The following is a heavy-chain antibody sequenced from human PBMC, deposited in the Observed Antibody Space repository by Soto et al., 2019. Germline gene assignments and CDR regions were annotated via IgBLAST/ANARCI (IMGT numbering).Heavy chain of an antibody. D-gene: IGHD6-19*01. Sequence: QVQLVQSGAEVKKPGASVKVSCKTSGYPFTSYGINWVRQAPGQGPEWMGWISAYNGKTSYTQRFQGRVTMTTDTSTSTAYLELRSLRSDATAVYYCVTDRLIAVTGLLPYWGPGTLVTVSS. CDR3: VTDRLIAVTGLLPY. CDR2: ISAYNGKT. CDR1: GYPFTSYG. J-gene: IGHJ4*02. V-gene: IGHV1-18*01.